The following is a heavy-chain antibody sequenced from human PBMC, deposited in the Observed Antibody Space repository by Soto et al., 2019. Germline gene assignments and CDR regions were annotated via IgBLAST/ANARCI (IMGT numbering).Heavy chain of an antibody. Sequence: PGGSLRLSCAASGFTFSSYEMNWVRQAPGKGLEWVSYISSSGSTIYYADSVKGRFTISRDNAKNSLYLQMNSLRAEDTAVYYCARIRPGYSSSWYYFDYWGQGTLVTVSS. CDR3: ARIRPGYSSSWYYFDY. J-gene: IGHJ4*02. CDR1: GFTFSSYE. V-gene: IGHV3-48*03. D-gene: IGHD6-13*01. CDR2: ISSSGSTI.